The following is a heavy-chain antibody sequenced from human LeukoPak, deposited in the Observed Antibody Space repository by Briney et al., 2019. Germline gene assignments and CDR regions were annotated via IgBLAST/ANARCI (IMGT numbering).Heavy chain of an antibody. D-gene: IGHD2-15*01. J-gene: IGHJ4*02. CDR2: ISAYNGNT. V-gene: IGHV1-18*01. CDR1: GYTFTSYG. CDR3: ARRYCSGGSCYSRSPFDY. Sequence: ASVKVSCKASGYTFTSYGISWVRQAPGQGLEWMGWISAYNGNTNCAQKLQGRVTMTTDTSTSTAYMELGSLRSDDTAVYYCARRYCSGGSCYSRSPFDYWGQGTLVTVSS.